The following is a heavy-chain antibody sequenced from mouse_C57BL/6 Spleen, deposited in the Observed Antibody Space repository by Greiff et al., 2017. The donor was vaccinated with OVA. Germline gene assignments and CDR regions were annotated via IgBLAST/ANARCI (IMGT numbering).Heavy chain of an antibody. J-gene: IGHJ2*01. D-gene: IGHD2-1*01. V-gene: IGHV1-53*01. CDR3: AIEGGIYYGNFDY. Sequence: VQLQQPGPELVKPGASVKLSCKASGYTFTSYWMHWVKQRPGQGLEWIGNINPSNGGTNYNEKFKSKATLTVDKSSSTAYMQLSSLTSEDSAVYYCAIEGGIYYGNFDYWGQGTTLTVSS. CDR2: INPSNGGT. CDR1: GYTFTSYW.